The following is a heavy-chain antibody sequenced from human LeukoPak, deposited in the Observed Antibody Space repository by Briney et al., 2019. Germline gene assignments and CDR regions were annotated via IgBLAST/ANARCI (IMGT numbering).Heavy chain of an antibody. CDR1: GYTFTSYG. CDR2: ISAYNGNT. V-gene: IGHV1-18*01. Sequence: ASVKVSCKASGYTFTSYGISWVRQAPGQGLEWMGWISAYNGNTNYAQKLQGRVTMTTDTSTSTAYMELRSLRSDDTAVYYCAREPIAAAGTSPLDAFDIWGQGTMVTVSS. J-gene: IGHJ3*02. D-gene: IGHD6-13*01. CDR3: AREPIAAAGTSPLDAFDI.